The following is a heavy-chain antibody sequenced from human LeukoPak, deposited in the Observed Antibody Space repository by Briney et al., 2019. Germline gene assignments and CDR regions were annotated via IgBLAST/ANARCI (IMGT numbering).Heavy chain of an antibody. Sequence: SETLSLTRTVSGGSISSGSYYWSWIRQPAGKGLEWIGRIYTSGSTNYNPSLKSRVTISVDTSKNQFSLKLSSVTAADTAVHYCARDSARLVWDAFDIWGQGTMVTVSS. CDR2: IYTSGST. CDR1: GGSISSGSYY. CDR3: ARDSARLVWDAFDI. D-gene: IGHD3-16*01. V-gene: IGHV4-61*02. J-gene: IGHJ3*02.